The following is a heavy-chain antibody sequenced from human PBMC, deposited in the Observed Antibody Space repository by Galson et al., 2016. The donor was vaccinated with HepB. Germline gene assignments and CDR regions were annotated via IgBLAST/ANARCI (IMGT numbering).Heavy chain of an antibody. V-gene: IGHV3-7*01. Sequence: SLRLSCAASGFTFSNYWMAWVRQAPGKGLEWVANIEPDGGETYYVDSLKGRFTISRDNAKNSLYLQMSSLRAEDTALYYCARDDEMWRHWGQGTLVIVSS. D-gene: IGHD5-24*01. J-gene: IGHJ4*02. CDR2: IEPDGGET. CDR3: ARDDEMWRH. CDR1: GFTFSNYW.